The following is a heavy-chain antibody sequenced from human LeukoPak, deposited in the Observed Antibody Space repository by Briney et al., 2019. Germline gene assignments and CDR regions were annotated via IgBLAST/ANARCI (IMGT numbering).Heavy chain of an antibody. CDR1: GGSISSGGYS. V-gene: IGHV4-30-2*01. CDR2: IYHSGST. D-gene: IGHD6-13*01. J-gene: IGHJ3*02. Sequence: PSETLSLICAVSGGSISSGGYSWSWIRQPPGKGLEWIGYIYHSGSTYYNPSLKSRVTISVDRSKNQFSLKLSSVTAADTAVYYCASKGGVAYSSSSGAFDIWGQGTMVTVSS. CDR3: ASKGGVAYSSSSGAFDI.